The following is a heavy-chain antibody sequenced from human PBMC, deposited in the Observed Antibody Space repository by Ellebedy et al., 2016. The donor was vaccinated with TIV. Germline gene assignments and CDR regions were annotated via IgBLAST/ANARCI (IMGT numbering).Heavy chain of an antibody. D-gene: IGHD6-13*01. CDR1: GGSVSSSNW. CDR2: IYYRWNT. Sequence: SETLSLTCAVSGGSVSSSNWWTWVRQPPGKGLAWIGEIYYRWNTNYNPSLKSRVTISVEKSKNQFSLNLKSVTAADTAVYYCARRYSSSWYWFDLWGQGTLVSVSS. J-gene: IGHJ5*02. V-gene: IGHV4-4*02. CDR3: ARRYSSSWYWFDL.